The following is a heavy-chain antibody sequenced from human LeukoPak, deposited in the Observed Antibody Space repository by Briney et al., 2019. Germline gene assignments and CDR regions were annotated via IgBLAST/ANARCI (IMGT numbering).Heavy chain of an antibody. D-gene: IGHD4-17*01. CDR2: INPNSGGT. V-gene: IGHV1-2*02. Sequence: GASVKVSCKASGYTFTGYYMHWVRQAPGQGLEWMGWINPNSGGTNYAQKFQGRVTMTRDTSISTAYMELSRLRSDDTAVYYCAGTHDYGDYRHFDIWGQGTMVTVSS. CDR3: AGTHDYGDYRHFDI. J-gene: IGHJ3*02. CDR1: GYTFTGYY.